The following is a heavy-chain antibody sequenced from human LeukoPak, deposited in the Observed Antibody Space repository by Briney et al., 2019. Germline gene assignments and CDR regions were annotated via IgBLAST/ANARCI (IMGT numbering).Heavy chain of an antibody. CDR2: IYTTGST. V-gene: IGHV4-61*02. Sequence: SETLSLTCTVSGGSISSGSYYWSWIRQPAGKGLEWIGRIYTTGSTNYNPSLKSRVTISVDTSKNQFSLKLSSVTAADTAVYYCAGDRDHYGSGSFFDPWGQGTLVTVSS. J-gene: IGHJ5*02. CDR1: GGSISSGSYY. CDR3: AGDRDHYGSGSFFDP. D-gene: IGHD3-10*01.